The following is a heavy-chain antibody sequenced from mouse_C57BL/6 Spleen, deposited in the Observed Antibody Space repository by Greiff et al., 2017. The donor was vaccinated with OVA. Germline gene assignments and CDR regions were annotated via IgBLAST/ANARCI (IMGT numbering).Heavy chain of an antibody. V-gene: IGHV1-55*01. J-gene: IGHJ4*01. CDR3: ARGLIYYYGSSYRMDY. Sequence: QVQLQQSGAELVKPGASVKMSCKASGYTFTSYWITWVKQRPGQGLEWIGDIYPGSGSTNYNEKFKSKATLTVDTSSSTAYMQLSSLTSEDSAVYYCARGLIYYYGSSYRMDYWGQGTSVTVSS. D-gene: IGHD1-1*01. CDR2: IYPGSGST. CDR1: GYTFTSYW.